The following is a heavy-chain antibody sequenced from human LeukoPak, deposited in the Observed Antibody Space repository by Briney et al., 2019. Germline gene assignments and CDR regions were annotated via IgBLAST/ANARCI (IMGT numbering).Heavy chain of an antibody. D-gene: IGHD6-13*01. J-gene: IGHJ6*03. CDR2: ISAYNGNT. CDR3: ARLDSSSWYDYYYYYYMDV. Sequence: ASVKVSCKASGYTFTSCGISWVRQAPGQGLEWMGWISAYNGNTNYAQKLQGRVTMTTDTSTSTAYMELRSLRSDDTAVYYCARLDSSSWYDYYYYYYMDVWGKGTTVTVSS. V-gene: IGHV1-18*01. CDR1: GYTFTSCG.